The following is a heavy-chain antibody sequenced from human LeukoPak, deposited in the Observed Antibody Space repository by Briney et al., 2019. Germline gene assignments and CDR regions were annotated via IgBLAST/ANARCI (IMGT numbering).Heavy chain of an antibody. CDR1: GFTFSSYW. J-gene: IGHJ4*02. CDR3: AREGYGDMTRTFDY. V-gene: IGHV3-7*01. Sequence: GGSLRLSCAASGFTFSSYWMSWVRQAPGKGLEWVANIKQDGSEKYYVDSVKGRFTISRDNAKNSLHLQMNSLRAEDTAVYYCAREGYGDMTRTFDYWGQGTLVTVSS. CDR2: IKQDGSEK. D-gene: IGHD4-17*01.